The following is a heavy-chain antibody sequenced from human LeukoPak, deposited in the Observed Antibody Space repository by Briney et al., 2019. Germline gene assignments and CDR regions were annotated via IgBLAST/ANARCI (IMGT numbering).Heavy chain of an antibody. Sequence: GGSLRLSCAASGFTFSSDWMSWVRQARGKGLEWVANIKQDGSEKYYVDSVKGRFTISRDNAKNSLYLQMNSLRAEDTAVYYCAREGSSGWYWSAYNWFDPWGQGTLVTVSS. D-gene: IGHD6-19*01. CDR3: AREGSSGWYWSAYNWFDP. CDR2: IKQDGSEK. CDR1: GFTFSSDW. V-gene: IGHV3-7*01. J-gene: IGHJ5*02.